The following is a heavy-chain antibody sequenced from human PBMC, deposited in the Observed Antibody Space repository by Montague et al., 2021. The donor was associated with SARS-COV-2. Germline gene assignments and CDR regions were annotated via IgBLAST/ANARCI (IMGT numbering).Heavy chain of an antibody. Sequence: PALVKPTQTLTLTCTLSGFSLHTRGLSVFWIRQPPGKALQWLVRIDWDGDKFYNTSLKTRLTISQDTSKPQEVLTMTNMEPVDTGTYYCARREHQTTGMDVWGQGTSVTVSS. J-gene: IGHJ6*02. CDR2: IDWDGDK. D-gene: IGHD1-1*01. V-gene: IGHV2-70*17. CDR3: ARREHQTTGMDV. CDR1: GFSLHTRGLS.